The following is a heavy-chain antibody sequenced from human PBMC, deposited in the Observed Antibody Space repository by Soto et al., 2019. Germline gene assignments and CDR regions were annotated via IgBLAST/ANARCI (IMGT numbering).Heavy chain of an antibody. CDR3: ASATSITIFGVASYYFDY. J-gene: IGHJ4*02. CDR1: GGSISSSNW. Sequence: ASETLSLTCAVSGGSISSSNWWSWVRQPPGKGLEWIGEIYHSGSTNYNPSLKSRVTISVDKSKNQFSLKLSSVTAADTAVYYCASATSITIFGVASYYFDYWGQGTLVTVSS. V-gene: IGHV4-4*02. D-gene: IGHD3-3*01. CDR2: IYHSGST.